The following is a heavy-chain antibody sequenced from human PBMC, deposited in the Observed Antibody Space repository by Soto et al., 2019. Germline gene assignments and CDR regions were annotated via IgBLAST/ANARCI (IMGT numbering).Heavy chain of an antibody. Sequence: QVQLVESGGGVVQPGRSLRLSCAASGFTFSSYGMHWVRQAPGKGLEWVAVIWYDGSNKYYADSVKGRFTISRDNSKNTLYLQMNSLRAEDTAVYYCARALAARLSMVTYYYYYYGMDVWGQGTTVTVSS. CDR3: ARALAARLSMVTYYYYYYGMDV. CDR1: GFTFSSYG. CDR2: IWYDGSNK. V-gene: IGHV3-33*01. D-gene: IGHD6-6*01. J-gene: IGHJ6*02.